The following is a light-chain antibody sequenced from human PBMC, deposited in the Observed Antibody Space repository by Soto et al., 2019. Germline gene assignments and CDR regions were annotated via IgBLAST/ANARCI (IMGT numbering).Light chain of an antibody. CDR2: GAS. CDR3: QQGDSTPYT. V-gene: IGKV1-39*01. CDR1: QTISNY. J-gene: IGKJ2*01. Sequence: DIQMTQSPSSLSASVGDRVTITCRASQTISNYLNWYQQKPGKAPNLLIYGASTLQSGVPSRFSGSGSGTDFTLTISTLQPADFATYYCQQGDSTPYTFGQGTKLEIK.